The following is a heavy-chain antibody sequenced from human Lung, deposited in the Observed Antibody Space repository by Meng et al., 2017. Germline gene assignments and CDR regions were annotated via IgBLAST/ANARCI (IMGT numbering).Heavy chain of an antibody. V-gene: IGHV2-5*02. Sequence: TLKESVPSRVKPAHTLPTNCTFLGFALSTSGVGVGWIRQPPGKALEWLAIIYWDDDKRYSPSLKSRLTITKDTSKNQVVLTMTNMDPVDTATYYCAHIVLYDSYDYWGQGTLVTVSS. CDR1: GFALSTSGVG. CDR3: AHIVLYDSYDY. CDR2: IYWDDDK. J-gene: IGHJ4*02. D-gene: IGHD3-22*01.